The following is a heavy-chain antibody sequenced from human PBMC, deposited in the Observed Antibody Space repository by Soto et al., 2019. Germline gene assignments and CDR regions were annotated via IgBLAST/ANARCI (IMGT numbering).Heavy chain of an antibody. V-gene: IGHV3-23*01. Sequence: EVPLLESGGGLVQPGGSLRLSCAASGFTFSSFTMSWVRQAPGKGLEWVSAISGGSDNTYYANSVRGRFTISRDNSKRTLYLQMNSLRAEDTAVYYCAKESPNLSAFVYLDYWGQGTLVTVSS. CDR1: GFTFSSFT. CDR3: AKESPNLSAFVYLDY. J-gene: IGHJ4*02. D-gene: IGHD1-26*01. CDR2: ISGGSDNT.